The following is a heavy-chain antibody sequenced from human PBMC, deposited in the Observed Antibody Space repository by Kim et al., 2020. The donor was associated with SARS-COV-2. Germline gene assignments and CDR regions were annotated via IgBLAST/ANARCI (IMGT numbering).Heavy chain of an antibody. J-gene: IGHJ3*02. CDR2: IGTTSTDT. Sequence: GGSLRLSCAASGFAFSAYYMHWIRQAPGKGLEWVSYIGTTSTDTKSADSVKGRFTISRDNSNNSLYLQMNSLRAEDNAVYYCSKPQGYCSGASCAGAFA. CDR3: SKPQGYCSGASCAGAFA. CDR1: GFAFSAYY. V-gene: IGHV3-11*03. D-gene: IGHD2-15*01.